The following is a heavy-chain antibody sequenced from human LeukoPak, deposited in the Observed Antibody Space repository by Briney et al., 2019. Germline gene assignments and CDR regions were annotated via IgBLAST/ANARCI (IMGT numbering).Heavy chain of an antibody. Sequence: ASVKVSCKASGYTFTGYYMHWVRQAPGQGLEWMGWINPNSGGTNYAQKFQGRATMTRDTSISTAYMELSRLRSDDTAVYYCARRRFGEFGVDYWGQGTLVTVSS. CDR3: ARRRFGEFGVDY. J-gene: IGHJ4*02. D-gene: IGHD3-10*01. CDR2: INPNSGGT. V-gene: IGHV1-2*02. CDR1: GYTFTGYY.